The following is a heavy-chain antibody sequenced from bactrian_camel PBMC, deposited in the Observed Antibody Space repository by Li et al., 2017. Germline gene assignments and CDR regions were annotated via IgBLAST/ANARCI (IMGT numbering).Heavy chain of an antibody. CDR2: IESDGSA. CDR3: ATYSGYALGDGRWLEVRRYNP. CDR1: GYTMIRYC. D-gene: IGHD1*01. Sequence: HVQLVESGGGSVEAGGSLTLSCEITGYTMIRYCMGWFRQSPGKEREGFAAIESDGSASYADSVKGRITVAQDNAKDTVYLEMNSLKSEDTAMYYCATYSGYALGDGRWLEVRRYNPWAQGTQVTVS. J-gene: IGHJ6*01. V-gene: IGHV3S57*01.